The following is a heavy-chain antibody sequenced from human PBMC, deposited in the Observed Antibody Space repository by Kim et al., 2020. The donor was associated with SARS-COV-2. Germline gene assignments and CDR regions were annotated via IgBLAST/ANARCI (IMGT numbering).Heavy chain of an antibody. CDR1: GGSISSYY. J-gene: IGHJ6*02. D-gene: IGHD3-3*01. Sequence: SETLSLTCTVSGGSISSYYWSWIRQPPGKGLEWIGYIYYSGSTNYNPSLKSRVTISVDTSKNQFSLKLSSVTAADTAVYYCARDQKGFWSGYRYYYYGMDARRQRSTVTASS. CDR3: ARDQKGFWSGYRYYYYGMDA. V-gene: IGHV4-59*01. CDR2: IYYSGST.